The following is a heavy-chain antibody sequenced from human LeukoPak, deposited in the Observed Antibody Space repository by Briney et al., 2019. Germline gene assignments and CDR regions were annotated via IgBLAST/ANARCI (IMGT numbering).Heavy chain of an antibody. CDR1: GVSITSGNW. D-gene: IGHD4-23*01. CDR2: IYHSGSI. V-gene: IGHV4-4*02. J-gene: IGHJ2*01. Sequence: PSETLSLTCGVSGVSITSGNWWSWVRQPPGKGLEWIGEIYHSGSINYNPSLKSRVTISVDTSKNQFSLKLSSVTAADTAVYYCAREYGDNHWYFDLWGRGTLVTVSS. CDR3: AREYGDNHWYFDL.